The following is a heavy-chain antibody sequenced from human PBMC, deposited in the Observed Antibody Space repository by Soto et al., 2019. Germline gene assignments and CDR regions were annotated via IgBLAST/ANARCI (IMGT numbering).Heavy chain of an antibody. Sequence: GGSLRLSCAASGFTFSSYALHWVRQAPGKGLEWVAVISYDASNEYYADSVKGRFTISRDNSKNTLFLQMNSLRAEDTAVYYCARSRGIAVAGSIDYWGQGTMVTVSS. D-gene: IGHD6-19*01. CDR2: ISYDASNE. J-gene: IGHJ4*02. CDR1: GFTFSSYA. V-gene: IGHV3-30-3*01. CDR3: ARSRGIAVAGSIDY.